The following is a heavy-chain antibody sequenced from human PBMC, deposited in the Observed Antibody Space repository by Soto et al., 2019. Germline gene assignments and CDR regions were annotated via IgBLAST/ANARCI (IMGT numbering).Heavy chain of an antibody. Sequence: EVQLLESGGGLVQPGGSLRLSCAASGFTFNTYVMNWVRQAPGKGLEWVSTISYSADKTHYADSVKGRFTISRDNSRDTLVLQMNSLRADDAAVYYCVRRARTATTNWGAFDVWGQGTMVTVSS. J-gene: IGHJ3*01. D-gene: IGHD1-7*01. CDR2: ISYSADKT. V-gene: IGHV3-23*01. CDR1: GFTFNTYV. CDR3: VRRARTATTNWGAFDV.